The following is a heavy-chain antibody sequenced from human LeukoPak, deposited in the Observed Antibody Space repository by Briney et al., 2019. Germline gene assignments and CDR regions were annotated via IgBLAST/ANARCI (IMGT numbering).Heavy chain of an antibody. D-gene: IGHD1-26*01. CDR2: ISYTGTYI. Sequence: GGPLRLSCAACAFSLRSYNMNWVRQAPGQGLEGVSSISYTGTYIYYADSVKGRFTISRDNAQNALYLQMNSLRAEDTAIYYCVRDRGTYRPIDYWGQGTLVTVSS. CDR3: VRDRGTYRPIDY. V-gene: IGHV3-21*04. J-gene: IGHJ4*02. CDR1: AFSLRSYN.